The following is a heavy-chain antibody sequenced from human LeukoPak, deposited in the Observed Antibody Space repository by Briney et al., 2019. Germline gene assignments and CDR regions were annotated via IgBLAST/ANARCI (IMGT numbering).Heavy chain of an antibody. V-gene: IGHV3-48*01. D-gene: IGHD3-22*01. Sequence: GGSLRLSCAASGFTFSNAWMSWVRQAPGKGLEWVSYISSSSSTIYYADSVKGRFTISRDNAKNSLYLQMNSLRAEDTAVYYCARLTYYYDSSGYEDYYYYMDVWGKGTTVTVSS. CDR2: ISSSSSTI. CDR3: ARLTYYYDSSGYEDYYYYMDV. J-gene: IGHJ6*03. CDR1: GFTFSNAW.